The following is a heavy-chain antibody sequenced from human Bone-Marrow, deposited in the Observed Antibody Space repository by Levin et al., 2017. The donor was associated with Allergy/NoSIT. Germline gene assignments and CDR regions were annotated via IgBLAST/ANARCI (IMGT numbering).Heavy chain of an antibody. Sequence: ASVKVSCKASGYSFFSHGITWVRQAPGQGLDWMGWISTNNGNTNYAQKFQGRVTMTTDTPTSTAYMELWSLRSDDTAMYYCARGELVGVTKGWIDPWGQGTLVTVSS. V-gene: IGHV1-18*01. D-gene: IGHD3-16*01. CDR1: GYSFFSHG. J-gene: IGHJ5*02. CDR2: ISTNNGNT. CDR3: ARGELVGVTKGWIDP.